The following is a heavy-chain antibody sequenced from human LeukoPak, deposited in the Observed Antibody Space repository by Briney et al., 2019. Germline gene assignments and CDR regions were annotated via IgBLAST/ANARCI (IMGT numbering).Heavy chain of an antibody. CDR2: ISGSGDST. J-gene: IGHJ4*02. D-gene: IGHD6-13*01. V-gene: IGHV3-23*01. CDR1: GFTFSSYA. CDR3: AKTRPLDSSSWSHGDY. Sequence: GGSLRLSCAASGFTFSSYAMSWVRQAPGKGLEWVPAISGSGDSTYYGDSVKGRFTISRDNSKNTLYLQMNSLRAEDTAVYYCAKTRPLDSSSWSHGDYWGQGTLVTVSS.